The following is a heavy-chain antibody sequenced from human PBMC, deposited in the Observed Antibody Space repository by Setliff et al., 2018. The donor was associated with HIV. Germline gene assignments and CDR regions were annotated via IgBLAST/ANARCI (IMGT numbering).Heavy chain of an antibody. J-gene: IGHJ5*02. CDR2: IYSTGNT. V-gene: IGHV4-4*07. CDR1: GGSISNYY. D-gene: IGHD3-22*01. CDR3: VRHVDSDTSGHPDWFDP. Sequence: SETLSLTCTVSGGSISNYYWSWIRQPAGKGLEWIGHIYSTGNTNYNSSLKSRVTMSIETSKNQFSLNLNSVTAADTAVYYCVRHVDSDTSGHPDWFDPWGQGTLVTVSS.